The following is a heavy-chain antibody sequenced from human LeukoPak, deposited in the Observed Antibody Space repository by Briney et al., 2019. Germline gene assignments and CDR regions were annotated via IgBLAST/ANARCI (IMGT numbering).Heavy chain of an antibody. J-gene: IGHJ5*02. D-gene: IGHD3-10*01. CDR3: SRDMVRDTLMYWFDP. Sequence: PSETLSLTCTISGASINGYYWSWIRQPAAKELEWIGRIYGSGSTNYNPSLESRVTVSSDTSKNHFSLQLRSVTAADTAVYYCSRDMVRDTLMYWFDPWGPGILVTVSS. V-gene: IGHV4-4*07. CDR2: IYGSGST. CDR1: GASINGYY.